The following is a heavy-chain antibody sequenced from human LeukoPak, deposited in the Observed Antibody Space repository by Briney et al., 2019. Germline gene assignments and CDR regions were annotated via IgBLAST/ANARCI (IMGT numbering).Heavy chain of an antibody. Sequence: ASVKVSCKASGYTFTSYGISWVRQAPGQGLEWMGWISAYNGNTNYAQKLQGRVTMTTDTSTSTAYMEPRSLRSDDTAVYYCARVYPIMTTVTTNWFDPWGQGTLVTVSS. V-gene: IGHV1-18*01. CDR2: ISAYNGNT. D-gene: IGHD4-17*01. CDR3: ARVYPIMTTVTTNWFDP. J-gene: IGHJ5*02. CDR1: GYTFTSYG.